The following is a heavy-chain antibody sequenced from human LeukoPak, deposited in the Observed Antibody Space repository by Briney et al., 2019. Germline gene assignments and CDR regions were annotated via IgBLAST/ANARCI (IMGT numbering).Heavy chain of an antibody. J-gene: IGHJ6*03. CDR2: IYYSGST. Sequence: SETLSLTCTVSGGSISSYYWSWIRQPPGKGLEWIGYIYYSGSTNYNPSLKSRVTISVDTSKNQFSLKLSSVTAADTAVYYCARERFFGYYYYMDAWGKGTTVTVSS. D-gene: IGHD3-10*01. CDR3: ARERFFGYYYYMDA. V-gene: IGHV4-59*12. CDR1: GGSISSYY.